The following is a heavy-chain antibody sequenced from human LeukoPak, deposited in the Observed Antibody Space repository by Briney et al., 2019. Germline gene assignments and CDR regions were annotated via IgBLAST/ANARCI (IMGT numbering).Heavy chain of an antibody. CDR3: AKDWADSDGYPGRLDN. Sequence: SETLSLTCTVSGDPITSYSWNWVRQPAGKGLEWIGRIYTSGGTNYNPSLKSRVTISVDKPKNQFSLKLRSVTAADTAVYYCAKDWADSDGYPGRLDNWSQGTLVTVSS. J-gene: IGHJ4*02. CDR2: IYTSGGT. CDR1: GDPITSYS. V-gene: IGHV4-4*07. D-gene: IGHD3-22*01.